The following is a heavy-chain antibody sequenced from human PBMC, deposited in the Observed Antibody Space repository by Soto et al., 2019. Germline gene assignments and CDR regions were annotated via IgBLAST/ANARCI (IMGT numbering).Heavy chain of an antibody. Sequence: VQLVESGGGLVQPGRSLRLSCVASGFSFDDYAMHWVRQAPGKGLEWVSGISWKSSSIGYADSVKGRFTISRDNAKKYPHLQMNSLRVDDTALYYCAKSTGGTANGLDVWGQGTTVTVSS. CDR2: ISWKSSSI. J-gene: IGHJ6*02. CDR3: AKSTGGTANGLDV. CDR1: GFSFDDYA. D-gene: IGHD2-8*02. V-gene: IGHV3-9*01.